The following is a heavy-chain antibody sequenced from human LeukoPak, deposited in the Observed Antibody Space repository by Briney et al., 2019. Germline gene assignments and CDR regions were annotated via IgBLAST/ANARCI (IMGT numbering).Heavy chain of an antibody. J-gene: IGHJ4*02. CDR2: ISGSGTYI. CDR3: ARGSEWSSGVSDY. CDR1: GFTFSSYS. Sequence: SGGSLRLSCAASGFTFSSYSMNWVRQAPGKGLEWVSSISGSGTYIYYVDSVKGRFTISRDNARNSLYLQMNSLRAEDTAVYYCARGSEWSSGVSDYWGQGTLVTVSS. D-gene: IGHD3-3*01. V-gene: IGHV3-21*01.